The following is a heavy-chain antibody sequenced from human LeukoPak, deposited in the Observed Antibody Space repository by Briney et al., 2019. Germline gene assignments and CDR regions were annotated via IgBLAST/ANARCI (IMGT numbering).Heavy chain of an antibody. CDR2: IYPGDSDT. CDR1: GYSFTSYW. Sequence: GEPLKISCKGSGYSFTSYWIGWVRQMPGKGLEWMGIIYPGDSDTRYSPSFQGQVTISADKSISTAYLQWSSLKASDTAMYYCARAFGEEAPVHAPDAFDIWGQGTMVTVSS. V-gene: IGHV5-51*01. J-gene: IGHJ3*02. D-gene: IGHD3-10*01. CDR3: ARAFGEEAPVHAPDAFDI.